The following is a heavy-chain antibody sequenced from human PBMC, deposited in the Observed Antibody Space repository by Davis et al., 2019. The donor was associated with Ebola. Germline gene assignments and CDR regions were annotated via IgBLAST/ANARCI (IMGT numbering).Heavy chain of an antibody. CDR1: GYTFTSYA. D-gene: IGHD1-7*01. CDR3: ARGGYNWNYGGFYYGMDV. CDR2: INAGNGNT. V-gene: IGHV1-3*01. J-gene: IGHJ6*02. Sequence: ASVKVSCKASGYTFTSYAMHWVRQAPGQRLEWMGWINAGNGNTKYSQKFQGRVTITRDTSANTAYMELSSLRSEDTAVYYCARGGYNWNYGGFYYGMDVWGQGTTVTVSS.